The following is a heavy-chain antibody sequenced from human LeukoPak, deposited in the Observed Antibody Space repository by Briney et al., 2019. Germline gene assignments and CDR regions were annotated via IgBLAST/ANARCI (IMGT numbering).Heavy chain of an antibody. CDR2: ISDDGSNK. CDR1: GFTFSSYA. V-gene: IGHV3-30-3*01. CDR3: ARDRSGWYFDY. J-gene: IGHJ4*02. Sequence: GGSLRLSCAASGFTFSSYAMHWVREAPGKGVEWVAVISDDGSNKYYADSVKGRFTISRDNSKNTLYLQMNSLRAEDTAVYYCARDRSGWYFDYWGQGTLVTVSS. D-gene: IGHD6-19*01.